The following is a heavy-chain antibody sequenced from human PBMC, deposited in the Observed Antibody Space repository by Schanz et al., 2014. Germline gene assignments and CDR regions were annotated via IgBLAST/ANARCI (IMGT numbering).Heavy chain of an antibody. D-gene: IGHD3-16*01. CDR1: GYSFTTYF. V-gene: IGHV1-46*01. J-gene: IGHJ6*02. Sequence: QVHLMQSGAEAKKPGASVKVSCKAFGYSFTTYFIHWVRLAPGQGFEWMGLISPSGGSTSYAQKSQGRVTMTRDTAASTVLMEPSGLTSEDPAVYYWGRGGGAYPQKYGMDVWGQGTTVTVSS. CDR2: ISPSGGST. CDR3: GRGGGAYPQKYGMDV.